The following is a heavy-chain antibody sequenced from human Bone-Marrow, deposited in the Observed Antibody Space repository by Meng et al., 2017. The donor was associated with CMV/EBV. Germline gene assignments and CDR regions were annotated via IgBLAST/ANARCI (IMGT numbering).Heavy chain of an antibody. CDR1: VFSLSTSGVG. V-gene: IGHV2-5*01. J-gene: IGHJ5*02. D-gene: IGHD4-23*01. Sequence: SGPTLVTSTQTLTLTCTFSVFSLSTSGVGVGLSRQPQGKALEWLALIYWNDDKRYSPSLKSRLTITKDPSKNQAVLTMTNMDPVDTATYYCAHGNFGFDPWGQGTLVTVSS. CDR3: AHGNFGFDP. CDR2: IYWNDDK.